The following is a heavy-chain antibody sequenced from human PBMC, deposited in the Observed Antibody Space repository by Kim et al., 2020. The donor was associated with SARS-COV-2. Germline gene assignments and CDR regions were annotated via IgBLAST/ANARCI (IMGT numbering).Heavy chain of an antibody. J-gene: IGHJ4*02. Sequence: HKSRVTISVDTSRNQFSLKLSSVTAADTAVYYCASQTYYYDSSGYYLPDYWGQGTLVTVSS. D-gene: IGHD3-22*01. CDR3: ASQTYYYDSSGYYLPDY. V-gene: IGHV4-39*01.